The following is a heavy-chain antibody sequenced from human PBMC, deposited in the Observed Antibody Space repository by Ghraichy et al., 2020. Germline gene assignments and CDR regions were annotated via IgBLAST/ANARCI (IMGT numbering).Heavy chain of an antibody. J-gene: IGHJ6*03. Sequence: SESLSLTCAVYGGSFSGYNWSWIRQPPGKGLEWIGEINHSGSTNYNPSLKSRVTISVDTSKNQFPLKLSSVPAADTAVYYCARGARANYYYYYYMDVWGKGTTVTVSS. CDR1: GGSFSGYN. V-gene: IGHV4-34*01. D-gene: IGHD1-26*01. CDR3: ARGARANYYYYYYMDV. CDR2: INHSGST.